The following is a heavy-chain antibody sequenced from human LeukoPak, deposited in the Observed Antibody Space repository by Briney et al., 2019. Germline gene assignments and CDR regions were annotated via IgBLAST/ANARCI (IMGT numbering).Heavy chain of an antibody. D-gene: IGHD4-17*01. CDR2: ISSSSSYI. Sequence: GGSLRLSCAASGFTFSSYSMNWVRQAPGKGLEWVSSISSSSSYIYYADSVKGRFTISRDNAKNSLYLQMNSLRAEDTAVYYCARDYGDFYYYGMDVWGQGTTVTVSS. CDR3: ARDYGDFYYYGMDV. CDR1: GFTFSSYS. J-gene: IGHJ6*02. V-gene: IGHV3-21*01.